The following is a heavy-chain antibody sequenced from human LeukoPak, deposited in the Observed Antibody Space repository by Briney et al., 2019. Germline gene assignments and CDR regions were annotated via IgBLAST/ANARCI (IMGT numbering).Heavy chain of an antibody. D-gene: IGHD3-9*01. Sequence: GGSLRLSCAASGFTFSDYYMSWIRQAPGKGREWVSYISSSGSTIYYADSVKGRFTIARDNAKNSLYLQMNSLRAEDTAVYYCARADYDLLTGYYNYGMDVWGQGTTVTVSS. V-gene: IGHV3-11*01. CDR2: ISSSGSTI. J-gene: IGHJ6*02. CDR3: ARADYDLLTGYYNYGMDV. CDR1: GFTFSDYY.